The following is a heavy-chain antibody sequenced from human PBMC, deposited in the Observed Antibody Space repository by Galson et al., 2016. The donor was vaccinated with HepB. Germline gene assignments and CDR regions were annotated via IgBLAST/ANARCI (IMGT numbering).Heavy chain of an antibody. V-gene: IGHV3-11*06. CDR1: GFTFSDYH. J-gene: IGHJ5*02. D-gene: IGHD2-8*01. Sequence: SLRLSCACSGFTFSDYHMSWIRQAPGKGLEWVAYISNSAFYTKYADSVKGRFTISRDNANESLYLQMNSLRVEDTAIYYCVRVTLRLYGTPINSWGQGTLVTVSS. CDR3: VRVTLRLYGTPINS. CDR2: ISNSAFYT.